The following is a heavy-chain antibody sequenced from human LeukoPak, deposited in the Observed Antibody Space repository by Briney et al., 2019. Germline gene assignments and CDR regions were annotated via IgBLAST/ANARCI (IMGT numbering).Heavy chain of an antibody. CDR2: ISGSGGRT. Sequence: GGSLRLACAASGFTFSSYAVSWVRQAPGKGLEWVSAISGSGGRTYYADSVKGRFTISRDNSKNTLYLQMNSLRAEDTAVYYCAKDLFGYYDSSGCVFDYWGQGTLVTVSS. D-gene: IGHD3-22*01. V-gene: IGHV3-23*01. CDR3: AKDLFGYYDSSGCVFDY. J-gene: IGHJ4*02. CDR1: GFTFSSYA.